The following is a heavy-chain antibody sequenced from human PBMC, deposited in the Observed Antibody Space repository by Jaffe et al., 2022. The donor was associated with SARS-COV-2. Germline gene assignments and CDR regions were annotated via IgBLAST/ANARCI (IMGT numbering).Heavy chain of an antibody. CDR3: VVGDYYVG. J-gene: IGHJ4*02. V-gene: IGHV3-9*01. D-gene: IGHD4-17*01. Sequence: EVQLVESGGGLVQPGRSLRLSCAASGFTFDDYAMHWVRQAPGKGLEWVSGITWNGGSVGYADSVKGRFTISRDNDKKSLFLQMDSLRPDDTALYFCVVGDYYVGWGQGTLVSVSS. CDR1: GFTFDDYA. CDR2: ITWNGGSV.